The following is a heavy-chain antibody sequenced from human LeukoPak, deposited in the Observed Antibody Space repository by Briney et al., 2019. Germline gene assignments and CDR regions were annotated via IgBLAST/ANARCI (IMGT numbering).Heavy chain of an antibody. J-gene: IGHJ4*02. CDR1: GGSISSGGHS. CDR2: IYHSGST. CDR3: ARESGYGGPFDY. Sequence: SETLSLTCAVSGGSISSGGHSWSWIRQPPGKGLEWIGYIYHSGSTYYNPSLKSRVTISVDRSKNQFSLKLSSVTAADTAVYYCARESGYGGPFDYWGQGTLVNVSS. D-gene: IGHD4-23*01. V-gene: IGHV4-30-2*01.